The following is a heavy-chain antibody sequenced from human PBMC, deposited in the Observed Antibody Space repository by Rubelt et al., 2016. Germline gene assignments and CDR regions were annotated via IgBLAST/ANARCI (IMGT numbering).Heavy chain of an antibody. CDR2: INSDGSST. D-gene: IGHD3-22*01. V-gene: IGHV3-74*01. CDR1: GFTFSSYW. CDR3: VRGGRNDDNSGYTSVDY. Sequence: EVQLVESGGGLVQPGGSLRLSCAASGFTFSSYWMHWVRQAPGKGLVWVSRINSDGSSTSYADSVKGRFTISRDNAKNTRDLQMNRLRGEDTAVYYCVRGGRNDDNSGYTSVDYWGQGTLVTVSS. J-gene: IGHJ4*02.